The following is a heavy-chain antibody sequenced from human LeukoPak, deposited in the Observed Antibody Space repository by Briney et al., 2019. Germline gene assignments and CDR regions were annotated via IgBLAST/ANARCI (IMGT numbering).Heavy chain of an antibody. J-gene: IGHJ4*02. CDR1: GFTFSSYA. CDR3: ARGSGVWGSYRYTVDY. CDR2: ISYDGSNK. V-gene: IGHV3-30-3*01. D-gene: IGHD3-16*02. Sequence: RRSLRLSCAASGFTFSSYAMHWVRQAPGKGLEWVAVISYDGSNKYYADSVKGRFTISRDNSKNTLYLQMNSLRAEDTAVYYCARGSGVWGSYRYTVDYWGQGTLVTVSS.